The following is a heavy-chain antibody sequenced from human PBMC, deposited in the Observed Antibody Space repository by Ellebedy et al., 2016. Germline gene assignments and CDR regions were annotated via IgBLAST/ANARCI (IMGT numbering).Heavy chain of an antibody. CDR3: ARGTGSSWFDP. J-gene: IGHJ5*02. Sequence: ASVKVSCKASGYTFIDYTVHWVRQAPGQGIEWMGWVRSRDGTTRYAQKFLGRVTLTRDTSVSTVYMDLNWLTSIDTAVYYCARGTGSSWFDPWGQGTLVTVAS. V-gene: IGHV1-2*02. CDR2: VRSRDGTT. CDR1: GYTFIDYT. D-gene: IGHD3-10*01.